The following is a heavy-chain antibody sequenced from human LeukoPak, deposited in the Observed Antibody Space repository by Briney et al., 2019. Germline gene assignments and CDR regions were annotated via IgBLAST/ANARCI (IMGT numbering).Heavy chain of an antibody. V-gene: IGHV3-64*01. CDR2: ISSNGGST. CDR3: ARLSTATSDSDY. CDR1: GFTFSSYA. D-gene: IGHD4-11*01. Sequence: GGSLRLSCAASGFTFSSYAMHWVRQAPGKGLEYVSAISSNGGSTYYANSVKGRFTISRDNSKNTLYLQMGSLRAEDMAVYYCARLSTATSDSDYWGQGTLLSVSS. J-gene: IGHJ4*02.